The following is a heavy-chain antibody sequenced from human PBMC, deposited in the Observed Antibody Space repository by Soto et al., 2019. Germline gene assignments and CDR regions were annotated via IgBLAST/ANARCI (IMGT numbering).Heavy chain of an antibody. J-gene: IGHJ4*02. CDR3: ARDPVYSSGHHFDY. V-gene: IGHV1-69*12. Sequence: QVQLVQSGAEVKKPGSSVKVSCKASGGTFSSYAISWVRQAPGQGLEWMGGIIPIFGTANYAQKFQGRVTXXAXEXXSTAYMELSSLRSEDTAVYYCARDPVYSSGHHFDYWGQGTLVTVSS. CDR2: IIPIFGTA. D-gene: IGHD6-19*01. CDR1: GGTFSSYA.